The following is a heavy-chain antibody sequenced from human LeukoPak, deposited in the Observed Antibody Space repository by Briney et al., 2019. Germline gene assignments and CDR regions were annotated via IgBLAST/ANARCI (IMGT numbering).Heavy chain of an antibody. V-gene: IGHV3-74*01. CDR3: ARLEAAIDAFDI. J-gene: IGHJ3*02. CDR2: INSDESST. D-gene: IGHD2-15*01. CDR1: GFTFSSYW. Sequence: GGSLRLSCAASGFTFSSYWMHWVRQAPGKGLVWVSRINSDESSTRYADSVKGRFTISRDNSKNTLYLQMNSLRAEDTAVYYCARLEAAIDAFDIWGQGTMVTVSS.